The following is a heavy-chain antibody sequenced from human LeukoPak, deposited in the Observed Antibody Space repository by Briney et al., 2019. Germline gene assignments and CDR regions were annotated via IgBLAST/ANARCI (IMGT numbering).Heavy chain of an antibody. CDR2: IYYSGST. D-gene: IGHD6-19*01. J-gene: IGHJ3*02. V-gene: IGHV4-39*07. Sequence: SETLSLTCTVSGGSISSSSYYWGWIRQPPGKGLEWIGSIYYSGSTYYNPSLKSRVTISVDTSKNQFSLKLSSVTAVDTAVYYCARAYGSGWYSYDAFDIWGQGAMVTVSS. CDR3: ARAYGSGWYSYDAFDI. CDR1: GGSISSSSYY.